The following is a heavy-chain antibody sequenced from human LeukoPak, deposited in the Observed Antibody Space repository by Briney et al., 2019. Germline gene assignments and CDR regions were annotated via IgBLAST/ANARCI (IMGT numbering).Heavy chain of an antibody. CDR3: AKASYSYGNDAFDI. J-gene: IGHJ3*02. CDR2: IRGGGAGA. V-gene: IGHV3-23*01. D-gene: IGHD5-18*01. CDR1: GFTFSNFA. Sequence: PGGSLRLPCAASGFTFSNFAMSWVRQVPEKGLEWVSTIRGGGAGAHYADSVKGRFTISRDNSRNTLYVEMNSLRAEDTAVYFCAKASYSYGNDAFDIWGQGTKVTVSS.